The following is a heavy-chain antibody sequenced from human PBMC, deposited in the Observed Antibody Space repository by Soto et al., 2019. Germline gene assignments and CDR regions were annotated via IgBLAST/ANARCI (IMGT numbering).Heavy chain of an antibody. CDR3: ARLTYYDFWSGYVLDY. CDR2: IHYSGST. D-gene: IGHD3-3*01. J-gene: IGHJ4*02. CDR1: GDSISSYY. Sequence: SETLSLTCTVSGDSISSYYWSWIRQPPGKGLEWIGYIHYSGSTNYNPSLKSRVTISVDTSKNQFSLRLSSVTAADTAVYYCARLTYYDFWSGYVLDYWGQGTLVTVS. V-gene: IGHV4-59*08.